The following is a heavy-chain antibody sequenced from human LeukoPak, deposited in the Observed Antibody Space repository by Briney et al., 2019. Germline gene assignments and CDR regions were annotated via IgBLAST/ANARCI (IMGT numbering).Heavy chain of an antibody. CDR2: VYDSGST. D-gene: IGHD5-12*01. J-gene: IGHJ6*02. Sequence: SETLSLTCTVSGGSISSYYWSWIRPPPGKGLEWSGYVYDSGSTNYNPSLKSRVTISVDTSKNQFSLMLSSVTAADTAVYYCARGGSGYDSFYYYGMDVWSQGTTVTVSS. V-gene: IGHV4-59*01. CDR3: ARGGSGYDSFYYYGMDV. CDR1: GGSISSYY.